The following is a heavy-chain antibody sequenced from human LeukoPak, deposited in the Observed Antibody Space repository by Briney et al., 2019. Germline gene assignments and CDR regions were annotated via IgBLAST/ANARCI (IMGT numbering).Heavy chain of an antibody. V-gene: IGHV5-51*01. Sequence: GEALQISFNGPGFRFTRYWIGWARPRPGKGLGWMGIIYPGDSDTRYSPSFQGQVTISADKSISTAYQQWSSLKASDTAMYYCARHGRGWYHDFDYWGQGTLVTVSS. CDR1: GFRFTRYW. CDR3: ARHGRGWYHDFDY. D-gene: IGHD6-19*01. CDR2: IYPGDSDT. J-gene: IGHJ4*02.